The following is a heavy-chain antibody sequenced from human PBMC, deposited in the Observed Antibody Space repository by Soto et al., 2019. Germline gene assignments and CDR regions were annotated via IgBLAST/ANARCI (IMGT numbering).Heavy chain of an antibody. D-gene: IGHD3-16*02. CDR2: IKSKIDGGTM. J-gene: IGHJ3*02. CDR1: GFTFSNAW. CDR3: ARARTPNYDYIWGSYRYLDAFDI. Sequence: GGSLRLSCAASGFTFSNAWMSWVRQAPGKGLEWVARIKSKIDGGTMDHAAPLKGRFTISRDNSKNTLYLQMGSLRAEDMAVYYCARARTPNYDYIWGSYRYLDAFDIWGQGTMVTVSS. V-gene: IGHV3-15*01.